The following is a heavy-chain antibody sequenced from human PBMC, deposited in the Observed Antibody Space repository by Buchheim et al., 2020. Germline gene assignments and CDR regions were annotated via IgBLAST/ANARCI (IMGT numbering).Heavy chain of an antibody. CDR3: ARGGIQLWPSYYYYYRMDV. CDR2: INHSGST. Sequence: QVQLQQWGPGLLKPSETLSLTCAVYGGSFSGYYWSWIRQPPGKGLEWIGEINHSGSTNYNPSLTSRVTISVDTSKNQFSLKLSSVTAADTAVYYCARGGIQLWPSYYYYYRMDVWGQGTT. V-gene: IGHV4-34*01. J-gene: IGHJ6*02. CDR1: GGSFSGYY. D-gene: IGHD5-18*01.